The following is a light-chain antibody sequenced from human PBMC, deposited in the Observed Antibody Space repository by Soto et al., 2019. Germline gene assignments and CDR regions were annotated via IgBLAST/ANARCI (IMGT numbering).Light chain of an antibody. J-gene: IGLJ2*01. Sequence: QPASVSGSPGQSITISCTGTSSDVGGYNYVSWYQQHPGKAPKLMIYDVSNRPSGVSNRFSGSKSGNTASLTISGLQAEDEADHYCSSYTSSSTVVFGGGTKLTVL. V-gene: IGLV2-14*01. CDR2: DVS. CDR3: SSYTSSSTVV. CDR1: SSDVGGYNY.